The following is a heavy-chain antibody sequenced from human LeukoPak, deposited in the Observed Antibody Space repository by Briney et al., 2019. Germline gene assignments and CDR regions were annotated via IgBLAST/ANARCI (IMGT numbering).Heavy chain of an antibody. CDR1: GGTFSSYA. D-gene: IGHD3-10*01. CDR2: IIPILGIA. J-gene: IGHJ6*02. Sequence: ASVKVSCKASGGTFSSYAISWVRQAPGQGLEWMGRIIPILGIANYVQKFQGRVTITADKSTSTAYMELSSLRSEDTAVYYCARDYYGSGSIYYYYYGMDVWGQGTTVTVSS. CDR3: ARDYYGSGSIYYYYYGMDV. V-gene: IGHV1-69*04.